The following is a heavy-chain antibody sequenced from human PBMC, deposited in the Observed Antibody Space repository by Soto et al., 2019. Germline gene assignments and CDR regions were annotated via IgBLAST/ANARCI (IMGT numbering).Heavy chain of an antibody. CDR2: IYSSGST. CDR3: ATRPLLPGAP. D-gene: IGHD3-22*01. Sequence: EVQLVESGGGLIHPGGSLRLSCAASGFTFSSNDMNWVRQAPGKGLEWVSLIYSSGSTYYADSVKGRFTISRDNSKNTLYLQMSSLRAEDTAVYYCATRPLLPGAPWGQGTMVTVSS. J-gene: IGHJ3*01. V-gene: IGHV3-53*01. CDR1: GFTFSSND.